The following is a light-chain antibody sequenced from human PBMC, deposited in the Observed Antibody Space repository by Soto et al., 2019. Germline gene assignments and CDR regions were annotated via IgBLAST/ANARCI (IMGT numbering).Light chain of an antibody. V-gene: IGLV3-1*01. CDR2: QDN. Sequence: SSELTQPPSVSVSPGQTASITCSGDKLGDKYACWYQQKPGQSPVLVIYQDNKRPSGIVERFSGSNSGNTATLTISGTQAMDEADYYCQAWDSSTVVFGGGTKLTVL. CDR1: KLGDKY. CDR3: QAWDSSTVV. J-gene: IGLJ2*01.